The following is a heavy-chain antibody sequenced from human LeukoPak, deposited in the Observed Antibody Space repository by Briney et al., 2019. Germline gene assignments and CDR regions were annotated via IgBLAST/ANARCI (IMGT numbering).Heavy chain of an antibody. Sequence: ASVKVSCKASGYTFTSYGISWVRQAPGQGLEWMGWISAYNGNTNYAQKLQGRVTMPTDTSTSTAYMELRRLRSDVTAVYYCASIDLFRHGSGAFDICGQGKTVSVSS. CDR1: GYTFTSYG. J-gene: IGHJ3*02. CDR2: ISAYNGNT. CDR3: ASIDLFRHGSGAFDI. D-gene: IGHD2-21*01. V-gene: IGHV1-18*04.